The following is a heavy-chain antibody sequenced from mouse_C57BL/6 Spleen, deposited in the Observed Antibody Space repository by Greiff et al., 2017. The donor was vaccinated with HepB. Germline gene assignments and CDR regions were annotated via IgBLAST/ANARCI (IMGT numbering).Heavy chain of an antibody. CDR1: GFTFSSYA. D-gene: IGHD1-1*01. CDR3: AIENYGSDY. Sequence: EVKLMESGGGLVKPGGSLKLSCAASGFTFSSYAMSWVRQTPEKRLEWVATISDGGSYTYYPDNVKGRFTISRDNAKNNLYLQMSHLKSEDTAMYYCAIENYGSDYWGQGTTLTVSS. V-gene: IGHV5-4*01. J-gene: IGHJ2*01. CDR2: ISDGGSYT.